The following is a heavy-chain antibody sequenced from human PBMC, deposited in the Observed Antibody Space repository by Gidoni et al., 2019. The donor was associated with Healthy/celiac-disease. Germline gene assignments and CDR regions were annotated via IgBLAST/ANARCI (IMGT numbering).Heavy chain of an antibody. V-gene: IGHV3-73*01. J-gene: IGHJ4*02. CDR3: TTNIVVVVAATTG. CDR2: IRSKANSYAT. Sequence: EVQLVESGGGLVQPGGSLKLSCAASGFTFSGSAMHWVRQASGKGLEWVGRIRSKANSYATAYAASVKGRFTISRDDSKNTAYLQMNSLKTEDTAVYYCTTNIVVVVAATTGWGQGTLVTVSS. D-gene: IGHD2-15*01. CDR1: GFTFSGSA.